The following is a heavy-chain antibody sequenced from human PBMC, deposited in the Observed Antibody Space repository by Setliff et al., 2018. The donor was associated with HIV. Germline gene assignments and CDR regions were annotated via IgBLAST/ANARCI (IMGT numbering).Heavy chain of an antibody. D-gene: IGHD3-22*01. CDR1: GFPFNSYA. J-gene: IGHJ4*02. V-gene: IGHV3-23*01. CDR3: AKEVPYSNGFMYFDY. CDR2: IGGSGGRT. Sequence: GGSLRLSCVASGFPFNSYAMCWVRQAPGKGLEWVSGIGGSGGRTIYADSVKGRFTISRDNSENTLYLQMNSLRPEDTAIYYCAKEVPYSNGFMYFDYWGQGTLVTVSS.